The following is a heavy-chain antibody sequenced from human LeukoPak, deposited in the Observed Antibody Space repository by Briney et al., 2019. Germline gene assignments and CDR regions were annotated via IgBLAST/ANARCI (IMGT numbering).Heavy chain of an antibody. CDR3: AKTAGSNWSFDY. J-gene: IGHJ4*02. CDR2: ISGSDGRS. D-gene: IGHD6-13*01. V-gene: IGHV3-23*01. CDR1: GFTFRNYA. Sequence: QAGGSLRLSCAASGFTFRNYAMSWVRQAPGKGLEWVSAISGSDGRSHYADSVKGRFTTSRDNSKNTLWLQMNSLRAEDAAVYYCAKTAGSNWSFDYWGQGTLVTVSS.